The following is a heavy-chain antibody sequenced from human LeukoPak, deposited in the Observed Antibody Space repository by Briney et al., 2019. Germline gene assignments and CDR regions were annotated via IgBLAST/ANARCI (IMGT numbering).Heavy chain of an antibody. CDR2: ITNTGRTI. CDR1: GFTFGSYE. J-gene: IGHJ6*02. Sequence: PGGSLRLSCAASGFTFGSYEMNWVRQFPGRGLEWLSYITNTGRTIFYADSVKGRFTISRDNAKNLLYLQMNSLRAEDTAIYYCTREEGFWSGPHGMDVWGQGTTVTVSS. CDR3: TREEGFWSGPHGMDV. D-gene: IGHD3-3*01. V-gene: IGHV3-48*03.